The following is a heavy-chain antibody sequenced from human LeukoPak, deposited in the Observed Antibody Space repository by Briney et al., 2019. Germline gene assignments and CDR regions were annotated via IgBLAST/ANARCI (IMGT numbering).Heavy chain of an antibody. V-gene: IGHV4-59*12. CDR3: ARSSSSSWYYFDD. D-gene: IGHD6-13*01. J-gene: IGHJ4*02. CDR2: IYYSGST. Sequence: SETLSLTCTVSGGSISSYYWSWIRQPPGKGLEWIGYIYYSGSTNYNPSLKSRVTISVDTSKTQFSLKLSSVTAADTAVYYCARSSSSSWYYFDDWGQGTLVTVSS. CDR1: GGSISSYY.